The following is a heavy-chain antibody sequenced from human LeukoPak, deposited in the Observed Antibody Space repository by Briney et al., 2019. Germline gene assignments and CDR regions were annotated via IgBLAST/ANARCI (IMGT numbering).Heavy chain of an antibody. CDR3: ARAPKGYDILTGYPPAFDY. CDR1: GGTFSSYA. J-gene: IGHJ4*02. V-gene: IGHV1-69*04. CDR2: IIPILGIA. Sequence: GASVKVSCKASGGTFSSYAISWVRQAPGQWLEWMGRIIPILGIANYAQKFQGRVTITADKSTSTAYMELSSLRSEDTAVYYCARAPKGYDILTGYPPAFDYWGQGTLVTVSS. D-gene: IGHD3-9*01.